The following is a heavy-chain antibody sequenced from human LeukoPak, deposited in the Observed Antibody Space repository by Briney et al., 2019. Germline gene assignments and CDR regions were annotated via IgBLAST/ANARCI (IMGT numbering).Heavy chain of an antibody. CDR2: ISYDGSNK. CDR3: AKAIYDSNGYYYRAFDY. CDR1: GFTFSSYA. V-gene: IGHV3-30-3*01. D-gene: IGHD3-22*01. J-gene: IGHJ4*02. Sequence: GGSLRLSCAASGFTFSSYAMHWVRQAPGKGLEWVAVISYDGSNKYYADSVKGRFTISRDNSKNTLYLQMNSLRAEDTAVYYCAKAIYDSNGYYYRAFDYWGQGTLVTVSS.